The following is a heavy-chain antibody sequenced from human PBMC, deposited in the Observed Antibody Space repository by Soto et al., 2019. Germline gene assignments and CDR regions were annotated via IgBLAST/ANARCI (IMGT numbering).Heavy chain of an antibody. V-gene: IGHV1-2*02. CDR1: GPTFIAYY. Sequence: QLVQSGAEVKKPGASVRVSCKTSGPTFIAYYIHWVRQAPGQGLEWMGWIDPKSGGTTYEQKFLGRVTMTRDTSINTAYMDLNRLTSDDTAVYYCARAAGRSKLLPYYFDPWGQGTLVTVSS. CDR2: IDPKSGGT. CDR3: ARAAGRSKLLPYYFDP. J-gene: IGHJ5*02. D-gene: IGHD3-10*01.